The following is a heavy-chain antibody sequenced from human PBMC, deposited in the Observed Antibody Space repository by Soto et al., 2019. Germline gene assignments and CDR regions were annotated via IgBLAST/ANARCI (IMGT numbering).Heavy chain of an antibody. D-gene: IGHD7-27*01. Sequence: EVQLLESGGGLVQPGGSLRLSCPASGFTFSSYTMSWVRQGPGKGLEWVSGISSSGGSTVYADSVKGRFTISRDNFKNTLYLQMNSLRAEDTAVYYCAKGWGDYWGQGTPVTVSS. CDR1: GFTFSSYT. CDR2: ISSSGGST. CDR3: AKGWGDY. J-gene: IGHJ4*02. V-gene: IGHV3-23*01.